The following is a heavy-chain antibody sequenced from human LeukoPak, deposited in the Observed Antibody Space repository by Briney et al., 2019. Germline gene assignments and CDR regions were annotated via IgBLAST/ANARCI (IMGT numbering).Heavy chain of an antibody. Sequence: PSETLSLTCAVYGGSFSGYYWSWIRQTPGKGLEWIGTIYYTGTSYYNPSLKSRVTISVDTSKNQFSLKLSSVTAADTAVYYCARDGYTLFDYWGQGTLVTVSS. J-gene: IGHJ4*02. CDR3: ARDGYTLFDY. D-gene: IGHD5-24*01. V-gene: IGHV4-34*01. CDR1: GGSFSGYY. CDR2: IYYTGTS.